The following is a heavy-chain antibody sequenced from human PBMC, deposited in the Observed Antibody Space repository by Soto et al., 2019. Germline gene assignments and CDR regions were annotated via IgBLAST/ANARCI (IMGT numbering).Heavy chain of an antibody. V-gene: IGHV4-61*01. D-gene: IGHD2-15*01. CDR3: AREISGGRHGVDV. J-gene: IGHJ6*02. CDR1: GVSVSSGIYY. CDR2: IYYSGST. Sequence: QMQLQESGPGLVKPSETLSLTCTVSGVSVSSGIYYWTWIRQPPGKGLEWIGYIYYSGSTNYNPSRKSRITISLDTSNNQFSLTLNSGTPADTAVYYCAREISGGRHGVDVWGQGTTVIVSS.